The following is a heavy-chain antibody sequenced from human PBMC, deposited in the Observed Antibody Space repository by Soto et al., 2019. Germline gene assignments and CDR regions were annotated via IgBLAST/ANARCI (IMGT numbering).Heavy chain of an antibody. CDR2: IIQMAGLA. V-gene: IGHV1-69*04. D-gene: IGHD5-12*01. CDR3: QRGHAGYRYAFDS. Sequence: QVQLVQSGAEVKKPGSSVKVSCKASVGIFSSYSISWVRQAPEQGLEWMGRIIQMAGLADYAQRFTGRVTIPAYKSTSTAYMELTLRTSDYPGIYYRQRGHAGYRYAFDSWGQGTMVTVSS. CDR1: VGIFSSYS. J-gene: IGHJ3*02.